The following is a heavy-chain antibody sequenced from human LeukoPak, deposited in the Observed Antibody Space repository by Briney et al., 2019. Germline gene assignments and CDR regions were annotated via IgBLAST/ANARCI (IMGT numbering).Heavy chain of an antibody. CDR1: GGSISSYY. V-gene: IGHV4-4*07. CDR3: ARDVSERGYSYGNYYYYYYMDV. Sequence: SETLSLTCTVSGGSISSYYWSWIRQPAGKGLEWIGRIYGSGSTDYNPSLKSRVTMSIDTSKNQLSLKLSSVTAADTAVYYCARDVSERGYSYGNYYYYYYMDVWGKGTTVTISS. CDR2: IYGSGST. D-gene: IGHD5-18*01. J-gene: IGHJ6*03.